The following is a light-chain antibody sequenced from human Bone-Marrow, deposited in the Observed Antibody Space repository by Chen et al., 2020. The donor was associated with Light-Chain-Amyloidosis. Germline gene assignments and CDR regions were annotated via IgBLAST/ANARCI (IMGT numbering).Light chain of an antibody. Sequence: SYELTQPPSVSVSPGQTAWITCSGDDLPTKYAYWYQQKPVQDPVLVIHRDTERPSGISERFSGSSSGTTATLTISGGQAEDEADYHCQSADSSGTYEVIFGGGTKLTVL. CDR1: DLPTKY. CDR2: RDT. CDR3: QSADSSGTYEVI. V-gene: IGLV3-25*03. J-gene: IGLJ2*01.